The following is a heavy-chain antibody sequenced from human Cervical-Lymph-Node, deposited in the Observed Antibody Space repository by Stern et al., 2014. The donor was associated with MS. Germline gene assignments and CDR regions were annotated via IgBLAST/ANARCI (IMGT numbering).Heavy chain of an antibody. V-gene: IGHV4-31*03. CDR3: ARDSWYGGNSAY. D-gene: IGHD4-23*01. CDR1: GGSISSGDYY. CDR2: IYYGEGA. J-gene: IGHJ4*02. Sequence: QVQLQESGPGLVKPSQTLSLTCTVSGGSISSGDYYWSWIRQHPGKGLEWIGYIYYGEGAYYNPALKSRLSISIDTSKNQFSLKLNSATAADTAVYYCARDSWYGGNSAYWGQGTLVTVSS.